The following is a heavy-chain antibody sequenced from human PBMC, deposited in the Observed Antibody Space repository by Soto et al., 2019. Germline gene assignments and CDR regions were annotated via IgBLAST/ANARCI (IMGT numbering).Heavy chain of an antibody. J-gene: IGHJ4*02. V-gene: IGHV3-48*01. D-gene: IGHD6-19*01. CDR1: GFTFSSYS. Sequence: GGSLRLSCAASGFTFSSYSMNWVRQAPGKGLEWVSYISSSSSTIYYADSVKGRFTISRDNAKNSLYLQMNSLGAEDTAVYYCARRVAVAGTDYWGQGTMVTVSS. CDR2: ISSSSSTI. CDR3: ARRVAVAGTDY.